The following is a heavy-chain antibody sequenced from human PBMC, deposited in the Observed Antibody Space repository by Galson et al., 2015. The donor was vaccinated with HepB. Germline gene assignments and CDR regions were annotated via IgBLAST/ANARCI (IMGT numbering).Heavy chain of an antibody. V-gene: IGHV3-30*04. CDR2: ISNDGSEK. D-gene: IGHD1-14*01. CDR1: GFTFSDFA. J-gene: IGHJ4*02. Sequence: SLRLSCAASGFTFSDFAIHWVRQAPVKGLEWVAIISNDGSEKYYAASVKGRFTISRDNSKNTLYLQMNSLRVDDTALYYCARDPSEQVTGLADSWGQGTLVTVSS. CDR3: ARDPSEQVTGLADS.